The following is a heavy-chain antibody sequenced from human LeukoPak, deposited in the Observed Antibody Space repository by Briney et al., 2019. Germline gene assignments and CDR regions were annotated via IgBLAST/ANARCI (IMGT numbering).Heavy chain of an antibody. CDR1: GYTFTSYA. D-gene: IGHD3-10*01. J-gene: IGHJ5*02. V-gene: IGHV7-4-1*02. Sequence: ASVEVSCKASGYTFTSYATNWVRQAPGQGLEWMGWINTNTGNPTYAQGFTGRFVFSLDTSVSTAYLQISSLKAEDTAVYYCARDLDLLLWFGELLYSSGSFDPWGQGTLVTVSS. CDR2: INTNTGNP. CDR3: ARDLDLLLWFGELLYSSGSFDP.